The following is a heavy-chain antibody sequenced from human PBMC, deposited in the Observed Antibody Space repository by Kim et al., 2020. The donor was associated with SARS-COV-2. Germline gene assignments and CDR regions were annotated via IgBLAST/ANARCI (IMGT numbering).Heavy chain of an antibody. CDR3: ARDMEYSSGWYAGEPHWYFDL. Sequence: GGSLRLSCAASGFTFSSYSMNWVRQAPGKGPEWVSYISSSSSTIYYADSVKGRFTISRDNAKNSLYLQMNSLRDEDTAVYYCARDMEYSSGWYAGEPHWYFDLWGRGTLVTVSS. CDR2: ISSSSSTI. CDR1: GFTFSSYS. V-gene: IGHV3-48*02. D-gene: IGHD6-19*01. J-gene: IGHJ2*01.